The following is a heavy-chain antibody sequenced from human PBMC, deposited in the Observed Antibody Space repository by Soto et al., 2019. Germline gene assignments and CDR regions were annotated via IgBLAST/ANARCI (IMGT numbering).Heavy chain of an antibody. CDR3: AGTSGIAAAGHLSYYYYGMDV. CDR1: GGGFSSCA. V-gene: IGHV1-69*13. Sequence: SVEVSSEARGGGFSSCARSSARQAPGQGLEWMGGIIPIFGTANYAQKFQGRVTITADESTSTAYMELSSLRSEDTAVYYCAGTSGIAAAGHLSYYYYGMDVWGQGTTVTVS. D-gene: IGHD6-13*01. CDR2: IIPIFGTA. J-gene: IGHJ6*02.